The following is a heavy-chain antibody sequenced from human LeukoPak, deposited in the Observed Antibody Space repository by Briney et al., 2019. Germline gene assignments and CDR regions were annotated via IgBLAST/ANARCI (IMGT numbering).Heavy chain of an antibody. CDR1: GGTFSSYA. Sequence: SVKVSCKASGGTFSSYAISWVRQAPGQGLEWMGRIIPIFGTANYAQKFQGRVTITTDESTSTAYMELSSLRSEDTAVYYCAVHGAGTTTFDIWGQGTMVTVPS. CDR2: IIPIFGTA. D-gene: IGHD1-7*01. J-gene: IGHJ3*02. V-gene: IGHV1-69*05. CDR3: AVHGAGTTTFDI.